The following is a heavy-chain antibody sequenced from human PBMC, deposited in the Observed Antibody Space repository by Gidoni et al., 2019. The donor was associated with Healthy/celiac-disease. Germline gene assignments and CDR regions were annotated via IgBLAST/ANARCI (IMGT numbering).Heavy chain of an antibody. CDR3: ARDNSSSWSDY. D-gene: IGHD6-13*01. J-gene: IGHJ4*02. CDR2: ISSSSSYT. CDR1: GFTFSDYY. Sequence: QVQLVESGGGLVKPGGSLRLPCAAPGFTFSDYYMSWIRQAPGKGPEWVSYISSSSSYTNYADSVKGRFTISRDNAKNSLYLQMNSLRAEDTAVYYCARDNSSSWSDYWGQGTLGHRLL. V-gene: IGHV3-11*06.